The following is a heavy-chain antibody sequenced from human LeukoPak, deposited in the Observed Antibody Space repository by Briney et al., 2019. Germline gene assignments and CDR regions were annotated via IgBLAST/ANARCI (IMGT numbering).Heavy chain of an antibody. CDR2: IYYSGST. V-gene: IGHV4-30-4*01. CDR1: GGSISSGDYY. D-gene: IGHD2-15*01. J-gene: IGHJ3*02. CDR3: ARLRGLHAFDI. Sequence: SETLSLTCTVSGGSISSGDYYWSWLRQPPGKGLEWIGYIYYSGSTYYNPSLKSRVTISVDTSKNQFSLKLSSVTAADTAVYYCARLRGLHAFDIWGQGTMVTVSS.